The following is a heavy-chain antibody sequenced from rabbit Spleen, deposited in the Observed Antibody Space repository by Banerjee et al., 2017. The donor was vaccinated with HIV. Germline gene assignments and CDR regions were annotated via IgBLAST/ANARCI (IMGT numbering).Heavy chain of an antibody. D-gene: IGHD4-1*01. V-gene: IGHV1S47*01. CDR3: ARNANGGWDL. CDR2: IYPGFGIT. CDR1: GIDLMSNA. J-gene: IGHJ4*01. Sequence: QEQLKETGGGLVQPGGSLTLSCKASGIDLMSNAMSWVRQAPGKGLEWIGDIYPGFGITNYANWVKGRFTISSDNAQNTVDLQINSLTAADTATYFCARNANGGWDLWGPGTLVTVS.